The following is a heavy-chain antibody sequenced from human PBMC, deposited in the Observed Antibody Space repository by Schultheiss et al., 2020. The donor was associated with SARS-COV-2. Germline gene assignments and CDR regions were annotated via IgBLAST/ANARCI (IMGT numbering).Heavy chain of an antibody. CDR2: ISAYNGNT. Sequence: ASVKVSCKASGYTFTGYYMHWVRQATGQGLEWMGWISAYNGNTNYAQKLQGRVTMTTDTSTSTAYMELRSLRSDDTAVYYCARPISGGSYNFDYWGQGTLVTVSS. CDR1: GYTFTGYY. CDR3: ARPISGGSYNFDY. V-gene: IGHV1-18*04. D-gene: IGHD1-26*01. J-gene: IGHJ4*02.